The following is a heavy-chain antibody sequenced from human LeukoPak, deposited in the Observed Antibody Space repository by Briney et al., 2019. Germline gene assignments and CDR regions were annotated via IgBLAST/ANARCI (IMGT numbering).Heavy chain of an antibody. CDR1: GGTFISYA. D-gene: IGHD5-24*01. J-gene: IGHJ4*02. V-gene: IGHV1-69*05. CDR3: AREGLRRDGYNSDY. CDR2: IIPIFGTA. Sequence: SVKVSCKASGGTFISYAISWVRQAPGQGLEWMGGIIPIFGTANYAQKFQGRVTITTDESTSTAYMELSSLRSEDTAVYYCAREGLRRDGYNSDYWGQGTLVTVSS.